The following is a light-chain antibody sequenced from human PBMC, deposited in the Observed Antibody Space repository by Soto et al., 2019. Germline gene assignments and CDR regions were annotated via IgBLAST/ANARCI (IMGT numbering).Light chain of an antibody. CDR2: GAS. V-gene: IGKV3-20*01. CDR1: ESLRNNY. Sequence: EIVLTQSPGTLSLSPGDRATVSCRASESLRNNYLAWYQQTPGQAPRLLIYGASTKAAGIPDRCSGSGSGTYFTLTITRLEPEDLALYFCHHYDFGRDAFGQGTRLEI. J-gene: IGKJ2*01. CDR3: HHYDFGRDA.